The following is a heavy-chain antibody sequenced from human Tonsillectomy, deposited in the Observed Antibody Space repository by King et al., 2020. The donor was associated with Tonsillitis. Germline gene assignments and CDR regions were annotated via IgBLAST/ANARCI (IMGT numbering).Heavy chain of an antibody. J-gene: IGHJ4*02. D-gene: IGHD3-3*01. V-gene: IGHV3-9*01. CDR1: GFTFDDYA. Sequence: VQLVESGGGLVQPGRSLRLSCAASGFTFDDYAMHWVRQAPGKGLEWVSGISWNSGSIGYADSVKGRFTISRDNAKNSLYLQMNSLRAEDTALYYCAKDRLSDFWSGYLNYWGQGTLVTVSS. CDR3: AKDRLSDFWSGYLNY. CDR2: ISWNSGSI.